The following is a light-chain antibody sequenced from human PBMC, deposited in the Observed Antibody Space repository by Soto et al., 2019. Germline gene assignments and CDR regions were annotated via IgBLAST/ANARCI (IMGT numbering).Light chain of an antibody. V-gene: IGLV2-14*03. J-gene: IGLJ2*01. Sequence: QSVLTQPASVSGSPGQSITISCTGTSSDVGAYNYVSWYQQLPGKAPKLMIYDVSNRPSGVSNRFSGSKSGNTASLTISGLQAEDEADYYCSSYTTSNTLGFGGGTKVTVL. CDR1: SSDVGAYNY. CDR2: DVS. CDR3: SSYTTSNTLG.